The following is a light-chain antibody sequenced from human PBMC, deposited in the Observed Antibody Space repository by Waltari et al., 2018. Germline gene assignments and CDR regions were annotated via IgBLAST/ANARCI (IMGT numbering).Light chain of an antibody. CDR2: WAS. CDR3: QQYYSIPYT. Sequence: DIMMTQSPDSLPVSLGERATINCKSSQSVLYISNNKNYLAWYQQEPGQPPKLLIYWASTRESGVPDRFSGSGSGTDFTLTISSLQAEDVAVYYCQQYYSIPYTFGQGTKLEIK. J-gene: IGKJ2*01. V-gene: IGKV4-1*01. CDR1: QSVLYISNNKNY.